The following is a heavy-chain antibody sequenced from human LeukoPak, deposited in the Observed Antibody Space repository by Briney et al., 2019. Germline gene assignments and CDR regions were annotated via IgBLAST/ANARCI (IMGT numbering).Heavy chain of an antibody. Sequence: SQTLSLTCAISGDSFSSNGVTWNWIRQSPSRGLEWLGRTYYRSKWHYDYAVAVKSRISINPDTSKNQFSLQLSSVTPEDTAVYYCARDPVGGSTIFDYWGQGTLVTVSS. CDR1: GDSFSSNGVT. D-gene: IGHD1-26*01. CDR3: ARDPVGGSTIFDY. J-gene: IGHJ4*02. CDR2: TYYRSKWHY. V-gene: IGHV6-1*01.